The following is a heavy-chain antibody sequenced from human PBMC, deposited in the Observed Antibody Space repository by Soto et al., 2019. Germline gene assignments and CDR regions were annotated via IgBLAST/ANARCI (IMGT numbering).Heavy chain of an antibody. CDR1: NGSINDYD. V-gene: IGHV4-59*01. D-gene: IGHD2-2*01. CDR3: ARAPRDAIPDY. J-gene: IGHJ4*02. Sequence: SETLSLTCTVSNGSINDYDGTWIRQSPGKGLEWIGFVYYSGTTNYNPSLKSRVTISLHTSKSQFSLRLSSVTAADTAVYYCARAPRDAIPDYWGQGALVTVSS. CDR2: VYYSGTT.